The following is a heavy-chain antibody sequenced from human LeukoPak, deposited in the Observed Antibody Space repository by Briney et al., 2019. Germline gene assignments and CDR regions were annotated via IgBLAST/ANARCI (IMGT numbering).Heavy chain of an antibody. V-gene: IGHV4-59*01. J-gene: IGHJ4*02. Sequence: SETLSLTCSVSGGSISGYYWSWIRQPPGKGLEWIGYIYYTGSTNYNPSLKGRVSISVDTSKNQFSLNVSSVTAADTAVYYCARGSSRISGYRSSWGQGTLVTVSS. D-gene: IGHD5-18*01. CDR1: GGSISGYY. CDR3: ARGSSRISGYRSS. CDR2: IYYTGST.